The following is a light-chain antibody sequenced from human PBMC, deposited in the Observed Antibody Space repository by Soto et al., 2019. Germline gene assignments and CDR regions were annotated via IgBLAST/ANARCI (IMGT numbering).Light chain of an antibody. CDR2: KAS. J-gene: IGKJ5*01. V-gene: IGKV1-5*03. CDR3: QQYNSYPIT. CDR1: QSISSW. Sequence: DIQMTQSPSTLSASVGDSVTITCRASQSISSWLAWYQQKPGKAPKLLIYKASSLESGVPSRFSGSGSGTEFNLTISSRQPDDFATYYCQQYNSYPITFGQGTRLEIK.